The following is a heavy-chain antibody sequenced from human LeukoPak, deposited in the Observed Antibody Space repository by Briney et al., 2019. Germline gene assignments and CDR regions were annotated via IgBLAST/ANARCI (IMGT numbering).Heavy chain of an antibody. Sequence: ASVKVSCKASVYTFADHGLNWVRQAPGQGLEWMGWINPNSGDTNYAQKFQDRVTMTRDTSISIAYMELSRLRSDDTAVYYCARVGRYYDSTGSLDYWGQGTLVTVSS. CDR2: INPNSGDT. D-gene: IGHD3-22*01. CDR1: VYTFADHG. V-gene: IGHV1-2*02. CDR3: ARVGRYYDSTGSLDY. J-gene: IGHJ4*02.